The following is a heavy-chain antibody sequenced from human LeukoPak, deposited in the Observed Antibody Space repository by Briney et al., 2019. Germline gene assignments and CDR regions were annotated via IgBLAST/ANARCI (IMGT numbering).Heavy chain of an antibody. Sequence: GGSLRLSCAASGFTFCSYAMSWVRQAPGKGLEWVSAISGSGGDTYDADSAKGRFTISRDNSRDTLYLQMNSLRAEDTAVYYCAKDTSIGRYCTNGICSPFDYWGQGTLVTVSS. V-gene: IGHV3-23*01. J-gene: IGHJ4*02. CDR1: GFTFCSYA. D-gene: IGHD2-8*01. CDR2: ISGSGGDT. CDR3: AKDTSIGRYCTNGICSPFDY.